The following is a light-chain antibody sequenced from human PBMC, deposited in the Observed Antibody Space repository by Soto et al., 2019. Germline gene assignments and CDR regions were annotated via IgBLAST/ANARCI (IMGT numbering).Light chain of an antibody. J-gene: IGKJ4*01. V-gene: IGKV3-20*01. CDR2: GIS. CDR3: HQYDNSPLT. CDR1: QSVNSNY. Sequence: IAMKQSPATLSVSKGERPNLSCRASQSVNSNYLAWYQQKPGQAPRLLIYGISKRATDIPDRFSGSGSGTEFTLTISSLQPEDFAVYYCHQYDNSPLTFGGGTKVDIK.